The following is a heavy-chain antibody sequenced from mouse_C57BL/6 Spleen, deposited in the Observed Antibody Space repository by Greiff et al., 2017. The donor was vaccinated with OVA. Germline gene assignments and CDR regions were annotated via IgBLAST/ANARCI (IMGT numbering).Heavy chain of an antibody. Sequence: QVQLQQSGPELVKPGASVKISCKASGYAFSSSWMNWVKQRPGKGLEWIGRIYPGDGDTNYNGKFKGKATLTADKSSSTAYMQRSSLTSEDAAVYFCVMDYSDYWGQGTTLTVSS. V-gene: IGHV1-82*01. J-gene: IGHJ2*01. CDR1: GYAFSSSW. CDR2: IYPGDGDT. CDR3: VMDYSDY.